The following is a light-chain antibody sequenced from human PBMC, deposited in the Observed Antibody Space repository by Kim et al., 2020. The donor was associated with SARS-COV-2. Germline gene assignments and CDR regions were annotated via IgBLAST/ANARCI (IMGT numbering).Light chain of an antibody. CDR2: RDR. J-gene: IGLJ3*02. CDR3: QVWDCSTGV. Sequence: SYELTQPLSVSVALGQTARITCGGNNIGTKNVHWFQQKPGQAPVLVIYRDRNRPSGIPERFSGSNSGNTATLTISRAQPGDEADYYCQVWDCSTGVFGGG. V-gene: IGLV3-9*01. CDR1: NIGTKN.